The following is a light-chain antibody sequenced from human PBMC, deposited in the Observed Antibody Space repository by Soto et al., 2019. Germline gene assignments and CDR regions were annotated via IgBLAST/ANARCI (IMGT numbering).Light chain of an antibody. CDR1: QSFSSY. CDR2: DAS. CDR3: QQRSNWPPMYT. Sequence: EIVLTQSPATLSLSPGERATLSCRASQSFSSYLAWYQQKPGQAPRLLIYDASNRATGIPARFSGSGSGTDVTLNISSLEPEDFAGYYGQQRSNWPPMYTFGQRTKLEIK. V-gene: IGKV3-11*01. J-gene: IGKJ2*01.